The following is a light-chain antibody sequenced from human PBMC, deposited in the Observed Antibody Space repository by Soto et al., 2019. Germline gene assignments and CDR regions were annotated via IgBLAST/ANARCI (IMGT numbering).Light chain of an antibody. J-gene: IGKJ2*01. CDR2: GAS. V-gene: IGKV3-20*01. CDR1: QSVSSSY. CDR3: QHYGNSLYI. Sequence: EIVLTQSPGTLSLSPGERATLSCRASQSVSSSYLAWYQQKPGQAPRLLIYGASSRATGIPDRFSGSGSGTDFTLTNSSLEPEDFQVYYCQHYGNSLYIFGKGTKLEIK.